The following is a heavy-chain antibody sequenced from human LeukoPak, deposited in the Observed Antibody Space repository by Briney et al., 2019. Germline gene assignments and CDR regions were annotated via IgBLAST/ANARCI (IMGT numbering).Heavy chain of an antibody. V-gene: IGHV3-74*01. J-gene: IGHJ4*02. CDR3: ARSHFYDSSGYYYDY. CDR2: INTDGGST. CDR1: GFTFNSYW. D-gene: IGHD3-22*01. Sequence: PGGSLRLSCAASGFTFNSYWMHWVRQAPGEGLVWVSRINTDGGSTNCADSVTGRFTVSRDNARNTLYLQMNSLRAEDTAVYYCARSHFYDSSGYYYDYWGQGTLVTVSS.